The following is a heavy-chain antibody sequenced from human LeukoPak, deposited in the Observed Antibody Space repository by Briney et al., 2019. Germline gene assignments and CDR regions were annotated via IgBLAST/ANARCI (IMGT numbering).Heavy chain of an antibody. Sequence: SSETLSLTCTVSGGSISSHYWNWIRQPPGKGLEWIGYIYYTGSTSYNPSLRSRVTIIVDTSKNQFSLKLTSVTATDTAVYYCARRVGFDYGMDVWGQGTTVSVSS. CDR3: ARRVGFDYGMDV. J-gene: IGHJ6*02. CDR2: IYYTGST. V-gene: IGHV4-59*08. CDR1: GGSISSHY. D-gene: IGHD3-10*01.